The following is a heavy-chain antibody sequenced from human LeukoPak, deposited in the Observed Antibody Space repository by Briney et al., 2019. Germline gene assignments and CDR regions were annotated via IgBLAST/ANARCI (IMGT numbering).Heavy chain of an antibody. Sequence: GGSLRLSCAASGFTVSSNYMSWVRQAPGKGQEWVSVIYSGGSTYYADSVKGRFTISRDNSKNTLYLQMNSLRAEDTAVYYCARSGHYDSSGYFPYYFDYWGQGTLVTVSS. J-gene: IGHJ4*02. CDR2: IYSGGST. CDR1: GFTVSSNY. V-gene: IGHV3-53*01. D-gene: IGHD3-22*01. CDR3: ARSGHYDSSGYFPYYFDY.